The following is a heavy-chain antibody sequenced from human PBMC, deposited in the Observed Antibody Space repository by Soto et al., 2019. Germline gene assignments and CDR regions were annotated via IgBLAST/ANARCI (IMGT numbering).Heavy chain of an antibody. V-gene: IGHV3-7*01. CDR2: IKQDGSEK. CDR1: GFTFSSYW. D-gene: IGHD3-9*01. Sequence: GGSLRLSCAASGFTFSSYWMSWVRQAPGKGLEWVANIKQDGSEKYYVDSVKGRFTISRDNAKNSLYLQMNSLRAEDTAVYYCARGVHFDWLLSLHAFDIWGQGTMVTVSS. J-gene: IGHJ3*02. CDR3: ARGVHFDWLLSLHAFDI.